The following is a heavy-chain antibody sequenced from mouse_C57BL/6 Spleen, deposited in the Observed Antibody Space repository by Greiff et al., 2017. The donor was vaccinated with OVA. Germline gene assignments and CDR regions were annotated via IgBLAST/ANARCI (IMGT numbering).Heavy chain of an antibody. CDR1: GFNIKDYY. J-gene: IGHJ2*01. Sequence: EVMLVESGAELVRPGASVKLSCTASGFNIKDYYMHWVKQRPEQGLEWIERIDPEDGDTEYAPKFQGKATMTADTSSNTAYLQLSSLTSEDTAVYYCTTFDGKGYYFDYWGQGTTLTVSS. CDR2: IDPEDGDT. CDR3: TTFDGKGYYFDY. V-gene: IGHV14-1*01. D-gene: IGHD2-1*01.